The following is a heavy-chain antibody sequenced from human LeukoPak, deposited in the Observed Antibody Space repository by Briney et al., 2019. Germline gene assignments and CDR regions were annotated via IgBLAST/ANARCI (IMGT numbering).Heavy chain of an antibody. CDR2: INPNRGGT. V-gene: IGHV1-2*02. J-gene: IGHJ4*02. Sequence: ASVKVSCKASGYTFTGYYMHWVRQAPGQGLEWMGWINPNRGGTNYAQKFQGRVTLTRDTSISTAYMELSRLRSDDTAVYYCARGYSSGWYFTSSFYFDYWGQGTLVTVSS. D-gene: IGHD6-19*01. CDR3: ARGYSSGWYFTSSFYFDY. CDR1: GYTFTGYY.